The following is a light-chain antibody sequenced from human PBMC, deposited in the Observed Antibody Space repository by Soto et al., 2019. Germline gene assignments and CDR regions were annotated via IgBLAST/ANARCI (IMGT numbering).Light chain of an antibody. CDR1: QSIRTY. J-gene: IGKJ5*01. CDR2: AAS. Sequence: DIQMTQSPSSLYPYVGARVTITCRASQSIRTYLNWYHQKPGKAPDLLIYAASSLKSGLPSRFSGSGAGAYFPLTISGLHHADFATDYWHQNFSSPITFGQGARLEIK. CDR3: HQNFSSPIT. V-gene: IGKV1-39*01.